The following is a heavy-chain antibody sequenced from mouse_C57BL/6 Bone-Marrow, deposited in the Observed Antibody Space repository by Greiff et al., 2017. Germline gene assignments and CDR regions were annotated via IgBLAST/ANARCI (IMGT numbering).Heavy chain of an antibody. CDR2: IHPNSGST. D-gene: IGHD4-1*01. CDR3: ARLTGPSWFAY. Sequence: VQLQQPGAELVKPGASVKLSCKAPGYTFTSYWMHWVKQRPGQGLEWIGMIHPNSGSTNYNEKFKSKATLTVDKSSSTAYMQLSSLTSEDSAVYYCARLTGPSWFAYWGQGTLVTVSA. CDR1: GYTFTSYW. J-gene: IGHJ3*01. V-gene: IGHV1-64*01.